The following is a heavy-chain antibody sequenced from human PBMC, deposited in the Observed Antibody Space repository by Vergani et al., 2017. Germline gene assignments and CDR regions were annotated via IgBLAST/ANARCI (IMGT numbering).Heavy chain of an antibody. CDR1: GFTFSTYA. D-gene: IGHD6-19*01. CDR3: VRDLLAVADYGMDV. Sequence: QVQLVESGGGVVQPGRSLRLSCTSSGFTFSTYAMHWVRQAPGKGLEWVAIIYYDGSKKYYADSVKGRFTISRDNSRNTLDLLMSSLRAEDTAIYYCVRDLLAVADYGMDVWGQGTTVTVSS. V-gene: IGHV3-33*01. J-gene: IGHJ6*02. CDR2: IYYDGSKK.